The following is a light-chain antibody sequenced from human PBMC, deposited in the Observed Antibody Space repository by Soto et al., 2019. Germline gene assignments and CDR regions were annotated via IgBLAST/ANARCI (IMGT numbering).Light chain of an antibody. V-gene: IGLV2-14*01. CDR2: EVS. CDR1: SSDVGGYKY. J-gene: IGLJ1*01. Sequence: QSVLTQPASVSGSPGQSITISCTGTSSDVGGYKYVSWYQQHPGKAPKLMIYEVSNRPTGVSNRFSGSKSGNTASLTIAGLQAEDEADYYCSSYTSSSATLDVFGTGTKLTVL. CDR3: SSYTSSSATLDV.